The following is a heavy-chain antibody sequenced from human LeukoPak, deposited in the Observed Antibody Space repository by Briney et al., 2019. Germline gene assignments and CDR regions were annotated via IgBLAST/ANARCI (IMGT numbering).Heavy chain of an antibody. J-gene: IGHJ4*02. CDR3: ARVGSSSWYGDY. CDR1: GYILTGYE. V-gene: IGHV1-18*04. Sequence: ASVKASCKASGYILTGYEMHWVRQAPGQGLEWMGWISAYNGNTNYAQKLQGRVTMTTDTSTSTAYMELRSLRSDDTAVYYCARVGSSSWYGDYWGQGTLVTVSS. D-gene: IGHD6-13*01. CDR2: ISAYNGNT.